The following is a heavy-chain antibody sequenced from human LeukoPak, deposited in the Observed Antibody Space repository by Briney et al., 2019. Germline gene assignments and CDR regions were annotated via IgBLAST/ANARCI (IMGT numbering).Heavy chain of an antibody. CDR1: GFTFDDYG. J-gene: IGHJ4*02. V-gene: IGHV3-9*01. Sequence: GGSLRLSCAASGFTFDDYGMSWVRQAPGKGLEWVSGISWNSGSIGYADSVKGRFTISRDNAKNSLYLQMNSLRAEDTALYYCAKDFSSRGYRGGPAVAGTYFDYWGQGTLVTVSS. D-gene: IGHD6-19*01. CDR2: ISWNSGSI. CDR3: AKDFSSRGYRGGPAVAGTYFDY.